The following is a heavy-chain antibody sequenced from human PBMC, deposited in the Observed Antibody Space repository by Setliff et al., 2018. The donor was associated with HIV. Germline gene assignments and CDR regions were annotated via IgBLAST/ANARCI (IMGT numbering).Heavy chain of an antibody. V-gene: IGHV3-53*01. Sequence: GESLKISCAASGFTVSSNYMNWVRQAPGKGLEWVSILYGTGGTYYADSVKGRFTISRDSSKSTLYLQMNSLRAEDTAVYYCARDHSITPPHWGQGTLVTVSS. CDR2: LYGTGGT. J-gene: IGHJ4*02. D-gene: IGHD3-3*02. CDR3: ARDHSITPPH. CDR1: GFTVSSNY.